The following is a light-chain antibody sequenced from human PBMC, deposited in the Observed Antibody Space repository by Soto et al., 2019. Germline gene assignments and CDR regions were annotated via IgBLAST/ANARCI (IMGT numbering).Light chain of an antibody. CDR1: QSIASY. V-gene: IGKV1-39*01. CDR3: QQANSFPIT. J-gene: IGKJ5*01. CDR2: GAV. Sequence: DIQMTQSPSSLSASVGDSVTITCRASQSIASYVNWYQQKPGKAPKLLILGAVILQSGVPSRFSGSGSGTDFTLTISSLQPEDFATYYCQQANSFPITFGQGTRLEIK.